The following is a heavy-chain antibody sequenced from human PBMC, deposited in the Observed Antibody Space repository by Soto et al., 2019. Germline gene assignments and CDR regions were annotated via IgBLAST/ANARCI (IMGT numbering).Heavy chain of an antibody. Sequence: GASVKVSCKASGYTFTKYAIHWVRQAPGQRLEWMGWINAGNGNTKYSQKFQGRVTITRDTSANTAYMELSSLRSEDTALYYCARASSYYISGRDWSDPWGQGSLVTVSS. D-gene: IGHD3-10*01. V-gene: IGHV1-3*01. CDR3: ARASSYYISGRDWSDP. J-gene: IGHJ5*02. CDR1: GYTFTKYA. CDR2: INAGNGNT.